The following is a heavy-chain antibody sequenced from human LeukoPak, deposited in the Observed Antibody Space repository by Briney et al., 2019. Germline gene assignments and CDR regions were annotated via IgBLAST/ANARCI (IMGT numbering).Heavy chain of an antibody. D-gene: IGHD6-13*01. CDR3: ARGKPVAVAGRDPLSRFDY. J-gene: IGHJ4*02. V-gene: IGHV4-4*07. CDR2: IYTSGST. CDR1: GGSISSYY. Sequence: SETLSLTCTVSGGSISSYYWSWIRQPAGKGLEWIGRIYTSGSTNYNPSLKSRVTMSVDTSKNQFSLKLSSVTAADTAVYYCARGKPVAVAGRDPLSRFDYWGQGTLVTVSS.